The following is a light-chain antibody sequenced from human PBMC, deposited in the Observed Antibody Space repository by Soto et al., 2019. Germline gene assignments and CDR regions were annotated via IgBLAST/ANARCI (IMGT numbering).Light chain of an antibody. Sequence: QSVLTQPPSVSGAPGQRVTISCTGSSSNIGAGYDVHWYQQLPGTAPKLLIYGNSNRPSGVPDRFSGSKSGNTASLTITGLQAEDEADYYCSSYTSSSTLYAFGTGTKVTVL. J-gene: IGLJ1*01. CDR1: SSNIGAGYD. CDR2: GNS. CDR3: SSYTSSSTLYA. V-gene: IGLV1-40*01.